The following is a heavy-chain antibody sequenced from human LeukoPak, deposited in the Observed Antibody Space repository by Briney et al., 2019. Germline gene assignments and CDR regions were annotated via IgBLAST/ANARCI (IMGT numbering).Heavy chain of an antibody. J-gene: IGHJ6*02. V-gene: IGHV4-31*03. Sequence: SETLSLTCTVSGGSISSGGYYWSWIRQHPGKGLEWIGYIYYSGSTYYNPSLKSRVTISVDTSKNQFSLKLSSVTAADTAVYYCARHPKGYYYYYGMDVWGQGTTVTVSS. CDR1: GGSISSGGYY. CDR3: ARHPKGYYYYYGMDV. CDR2: IYYSGST.